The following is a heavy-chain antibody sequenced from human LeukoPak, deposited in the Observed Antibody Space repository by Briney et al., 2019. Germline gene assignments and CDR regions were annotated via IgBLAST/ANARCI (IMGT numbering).Heavy chain of an antibody. CDR3: VKDSVAATHLDH. CDR1: GFTFSSHG. D-gene: IGHD2-15*01. Sequence: PEGSLRLSCAASGFTFSSHGMHWVRQAPGKGLEWVAVIWYDGSNKYYADSVKGRFTISRDNSKNTLYLQMNSLRAEDTAVYYCVKDSVAATHLDHWGQGTLVTVSS. CDR2: IWYDGSNK. V-gene: IGHV3-33*06. J-gene: IGHJ4*02.